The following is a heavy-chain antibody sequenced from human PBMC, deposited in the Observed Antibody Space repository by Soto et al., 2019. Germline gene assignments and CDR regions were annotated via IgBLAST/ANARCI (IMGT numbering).Heavy chain of an antibody. D-gene: IGHD7-27*01. CDR2: IFYSGTA. CDR1: GVSISTHHW. Sequence: SETLSLTCGVSGVSISTHHWWIWVRQPPGKGLEWIGEIFYSGTANYSPSLKSRVTMSVDRSQNHFSLRLNSVTAADTAVYYCARELGSDAIDIWGQGTTVT. J-gene: IGHJ3*02. CDR3: ARELGSDAIDI. V-gene: IGHV4-4*02.